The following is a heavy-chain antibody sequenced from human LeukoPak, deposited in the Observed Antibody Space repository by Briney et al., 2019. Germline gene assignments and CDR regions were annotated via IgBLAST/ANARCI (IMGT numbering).Heavy chain of an antibody. D-gene: IGHD1-26*01. CDR3: AKMKGHPLPKYYMDV. J-gene: IGHJ6*01. Sequence: GGSLRLSCAASGFTFANYAMSWVRQGQEKGLEWVSSISGSGAGTYYPESLKGRVTISRDNSKNTVYLQVNNLRAEDTAIYYCAKMKGHPLPKYYMDVWGQGTTVTVSS. CDR2: ISGSGAGT. V-gene: IGHV3-23*01. CDR1: GFTFANYA.